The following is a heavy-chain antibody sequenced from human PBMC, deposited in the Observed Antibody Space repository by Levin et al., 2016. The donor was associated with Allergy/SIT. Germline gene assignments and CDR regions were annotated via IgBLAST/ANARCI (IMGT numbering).Heavy chain of an antibody. V-gene: IGHV7-4-1*02. J-gene: IGHJ4*02. CDR2: INTNTGNP. CDR3: ASGGDCSGGSCYTRSFDY. Sequence: WVRQAPGQGLEWMGWINTNTGNPTYAQGFTGRFVFSLDTSVSTAYLQISSLKAEDTAVYYCASGGDCSGGSCYTRSFDYWGQGTLVTVSS. D-gene: IGHD2-15*01.